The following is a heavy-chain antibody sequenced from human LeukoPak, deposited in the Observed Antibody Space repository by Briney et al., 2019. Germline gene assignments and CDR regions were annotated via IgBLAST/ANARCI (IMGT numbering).Heavy chain of an antibody. CDR3: ARNGGYGKFDY. V-gene: IGHV4-38-2*01. CDR2: IDHSGST. D-gene: IGHD1-26*01. J-gene: IGHJ4*02. Sequence: SETLSLTCAVSGYSISSVYFWGWLRRPPGRGWEWVGTIDHSGSTYYNPSLKSRVTMSVDTSKNQFSLNLSSVTAADTAFYYCARNGGYGKFDYWGQGTLVTVSS. CDR1: GYSISSVYF.